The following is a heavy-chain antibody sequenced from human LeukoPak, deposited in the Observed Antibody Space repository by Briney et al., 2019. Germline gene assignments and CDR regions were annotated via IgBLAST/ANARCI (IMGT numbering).Heavy chain of an antibody. CDR1: GFTFTNYG. CDR3: ARGDEYSSSSSYYYYMDV. D-gene: IGHD6-6*01. Sequence: GRSLRLSCAASGFTFTNYGMHWVRQAPGKGLEWVAVIWHDGRNKYYADSVKGRFTISRDNSKNTLYLQMNSLRAEDTAVYYCARGDEYSSSSSYYYYMDVWGKGTTATVSS. CDR2: IWHDGRNK. V-gene: IGHV3-33*01. J-gene: IGHJ6*03.